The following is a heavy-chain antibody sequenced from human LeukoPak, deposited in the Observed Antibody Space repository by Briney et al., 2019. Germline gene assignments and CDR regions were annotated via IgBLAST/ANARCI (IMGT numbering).Heavy chain of an antibody. CDR1: GVTFSSYG. Sequence: GGSLRLSCAASGVTFSSYGMHWVRQAPAKGLELVAFIQHDGTNKYYSDSLKGRFTISRDKSKNTLYLQMNSLRTEDTAVYYCAKDSSHWAFDYWGQGALVAVSS. V-gene: IGHV3-30*02. D-gene: IGHD7-27*01. CDR3: AKDSSHWAFDY. J-gene: IGHJ4*02. CDR2: IQHDGTNK.